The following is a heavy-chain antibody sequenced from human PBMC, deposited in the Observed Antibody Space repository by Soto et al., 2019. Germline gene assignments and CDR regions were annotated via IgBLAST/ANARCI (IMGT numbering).Heavy chain of an antibody. D-gene: IGHD6-6*01. CDR3: AKGSASGRPYYFDY. Sequence: GGSLRLSCAASGFTFNNYAMSWVRQAPGKGLEWVSALSGSGGSTYYADSVEGRFTISRDISKNTLYLQMNSLRADDTAVYYCAKGSASGRPYYFDYWGQGTLVTVSS. CDR2: LSGSGGST. V-gene: IGHV3-23*01. J-gene: IGHJ4*02. CDR1: GFTFNNYA.